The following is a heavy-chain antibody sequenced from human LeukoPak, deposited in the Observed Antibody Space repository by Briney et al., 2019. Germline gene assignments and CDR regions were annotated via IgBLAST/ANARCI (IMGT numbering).Heavy chain of an antibody. Sequence: ASVKVSCTASGYTFTSYGISWVRQAPGQGLEWMGWISAYNGNTNYAQKLQGRVTMTTDTSTSTAYMELRSLRSDDTAVYYCARSGSGTHYYYMDVWGKGTTVTVSS. CDR2: ISAYNGNT. CDR3: ARSGSGTHYYYMDV. CDR1: GYTFTSYG. D-gene: IGHD1-26*01. V-gene: IGHV1-18*01. J-gene: IGHJ6*03.